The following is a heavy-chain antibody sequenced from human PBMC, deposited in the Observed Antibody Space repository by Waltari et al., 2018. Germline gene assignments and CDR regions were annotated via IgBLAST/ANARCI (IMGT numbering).Heavy chain of an antibody. J-gene: IGHJ4*02. V-gene: IGHV4-39*01. CDR3: ARQGGDYGDYGYFDY. D-gene: IGHD4-17*01. Sequence: QLQLQESGPGLVKPSETLSLTCTVSGGSISSSSYYWGWIRQPPGKGLEWIGSIYYSGTTYYTPSLKSRVTISVDTSKNQFSLKLSSVTAADTAVYYCARQGGDYGDYGYFDYWGQGTLVTVSS. CDR1: GGSISSSSYY. CDR2: IYYSGTT.